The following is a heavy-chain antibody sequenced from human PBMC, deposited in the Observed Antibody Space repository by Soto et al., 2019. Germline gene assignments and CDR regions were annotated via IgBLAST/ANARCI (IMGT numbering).Heavy chain of an antibody. D-gene: IGHD3-3*02. V-gene: IGHV1-3*01. Sequence: GASGKVSCKASGYTFTSYAMHWVRQAPGQRLEWMGWINAGNGNTKYSQKFQGRVTITRDTSASTAYMELSSLRSEDTAVYYCAREEPAFRTTGMDVWGQGTTVTVSS. CDR1: GYTFTSYA. J-gene: IGHJ6*02. CDR2: INAGNGNT. CDR3: AREEPAFRTTGMDV.